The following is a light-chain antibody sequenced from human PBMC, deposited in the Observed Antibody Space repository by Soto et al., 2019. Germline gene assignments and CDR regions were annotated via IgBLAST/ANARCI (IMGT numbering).Light chain of an antibody. V-gene: IGKV1-33*01. Sequence: DIQLTQSPSSLSASVGDTINITCQASQNINNYLNWYQQKPGRAPKLLIYDASNLEAGVPSRFRGSGSGTDFTFTISRLQPEDIATYYCQQYENLPTVGQGKRLEIK. CDR3: QQYENLPT. J-gene: IGKJ5*01. CDR1: QNINNY. CDR2: DAS.